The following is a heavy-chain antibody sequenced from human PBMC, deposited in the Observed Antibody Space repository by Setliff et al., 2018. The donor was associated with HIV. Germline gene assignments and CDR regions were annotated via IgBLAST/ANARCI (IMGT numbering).Heavy chain of an antibody. Sequence: ASVKVSCKASGYTFTSYGISWVRQAPGQGLEWKGWISAYNGNTNYAQKLQGRVTMTTDTSTSTAYMELRSLRSDDTAVYYCARLSRDGYNGGGWFDPWGQGTLVTVSS. J-gene: IGHJ5*02. CDR2: ISAYNGNT. CDR3: ARLSRDGYNGGGWFDP. D-gene: IGHD2-21*01. CDR1: GYTFTSYG. V-gene: IGHV1-18*01.